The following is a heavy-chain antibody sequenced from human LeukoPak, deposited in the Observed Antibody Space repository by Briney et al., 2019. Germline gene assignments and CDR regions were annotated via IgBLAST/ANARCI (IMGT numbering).Heavy chain of an antibody. CDR1: GFTFSSYA. V-gene: IGHV3-23*01. CDR3: AKHPYEGYCSGGSCWNNWFDP. Sequence: GGSLRLSCAASGFTFSSYAMHWVRQAPGKGLEWVSAISGGGGSAYYADSVRGRFTISRDNSKNTLYLQMNSLRAEDTAVYYCAKHPYEGYCSGGSCWNNWFDPWGQGTLVTVSS. CDR2: ISGGGGSA. J-gene: IGHJ5*02. D-gene: IGHD2-15*01.